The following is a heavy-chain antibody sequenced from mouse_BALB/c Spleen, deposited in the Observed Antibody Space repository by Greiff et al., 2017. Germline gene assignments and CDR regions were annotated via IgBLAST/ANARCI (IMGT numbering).Heavy chain of an antibody. CDR2: ISSGSSTI. CDR1: GFTFSSFG. Sequence: EVKLMESGGGLVQPGGSRKLSCAASGFTFSSFGMHWVRQAPEKGLEWVAYISSGSSTIYYADTVKGRFTISRDNPKNTLFLQMTSLRSEDTAMYYCARSGYGYPSWFAYWGQGTLVTVSA. CDR3: ARSGYGYPSWFAY. D-gene: IGHD1-2*01. J-gene: IGHJ3*01. V-gene: IGHV5-17*02.